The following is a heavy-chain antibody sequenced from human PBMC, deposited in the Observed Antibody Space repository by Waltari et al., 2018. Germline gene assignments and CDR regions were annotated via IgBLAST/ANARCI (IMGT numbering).Heavy chain of an antibody. CDR2: IKQDGSEK. Sequence: EVQLVESGGGLVQPGGSRRLSCTASGFTFGSYWMSWVRQAPGKGLEWVANIKQDGSEKYYADSVKGRFTISRDNAQNSLFLQMNSLRVEDTAIYYCAREYNFDYVEWGQGALVTASS. CDR1: GFTFGSYW. D-gene: IGHD1-20*01. CDR3: AREYNFDYVE. J-gene: IGHJ4*02. V-gene: IGHV3-7*03.